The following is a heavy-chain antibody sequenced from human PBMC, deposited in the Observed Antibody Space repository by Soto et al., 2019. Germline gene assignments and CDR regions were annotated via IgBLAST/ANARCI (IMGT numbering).Heavy chain of an antibody. CDR2: IYYSGST. CDR3: ARPHIYSYDRSGYYPSDAFDI. D-gene: IGHD3-22*01. CDR1: GGSISSSSYY. J-gene: IGHJ3*02. V-gene: IGHV4-39*01. Sequence: SETLSLTCTVSGGSISSSSYYWCWIRQPPGKGLEWIGSIYYSGSTYYNPSLKSRVTISVDTSNNHFSLKLSSVTAADTAVYYCARPHIYSYDRSGYYPSDAFDIWGQATMVTVSS.